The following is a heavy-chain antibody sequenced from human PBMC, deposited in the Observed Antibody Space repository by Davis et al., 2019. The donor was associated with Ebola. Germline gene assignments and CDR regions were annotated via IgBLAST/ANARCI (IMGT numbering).Heavy chain of an antibody. J-gene: IGHJ6*04. CDR3: ARDHCSSTSCRPYYYYGMDV. V-gene: IGHV3-11*04. CDR1: GFTFSDYY. D-gene: IGHD2-2*01. CDR2: ISSSGSTI. Sequence: GESLKISCAASGFTFSDYYMSWIRQAPGKGLEWVSYISSSGSTIYYADSVKGRFTISRDNAKNTLYLQMNSLRAEDTAVYYCARDHCSSTSCRPYYYYGMDVWGKGTTVTVSS.